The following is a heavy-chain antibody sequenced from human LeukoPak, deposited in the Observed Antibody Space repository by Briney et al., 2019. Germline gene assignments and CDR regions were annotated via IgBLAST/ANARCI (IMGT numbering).Heavy chain of an antibody. J-gene: IGHJ5*02. CDR1: GGTFSSYA. CDR3: ARDPDGYNYGWFDP. CDR2: IIPIFGTA. V-gene: IGHV1-69*05. Sequence: SVKVSCKASGGTFSSYAISWVRQAPGQGLEWMGGIIPIFGTADYAQKFQGRVTITTDESTSTAYMEPSSLRSEDTAVYYCARDPDGYNYGWFDPWGQGTLVTVSS. D-gene: IGHD5-24*01.